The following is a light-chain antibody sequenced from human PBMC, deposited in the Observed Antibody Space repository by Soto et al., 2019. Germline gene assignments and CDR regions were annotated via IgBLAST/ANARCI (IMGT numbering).Light chain of an antibody. CDR1: QTVGKY. Sequence: EIVMTQSPATLSVSPGERVTLSCRASQTVGKYLAWYQQKPGQAPRLLIYFASTRALGIPGRFSGSGSGTEFTLTISSLQSEDVAVYYCQQHNGWPLTFGGGTKVEFK. CDR2: FAS. J-gene: IGKJ4*01. V-gene: IGKV3D-15*01. CDR3: QQHNGWPLT.